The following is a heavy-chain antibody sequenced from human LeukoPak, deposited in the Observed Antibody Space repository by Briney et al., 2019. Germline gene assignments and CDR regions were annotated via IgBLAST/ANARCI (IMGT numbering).Heavy chain of an antibody. D-gene: IGHD3-3*01. J-gene: IGHJ4*02. V-gene: IGHV4-38-2*01. Sequence: SETLSLTCAVSGYSISIAYYWGWIRQPPGKGLEWIGRIFRGGSTSYNPSLMSRLAMSMDTSKNQFSLQLTSVTAADTAVYYCARYDSRGSGSTQLEYWGQGILVTISS. CDR3: ARYDSRGSGSTQLEY. CDR1: GYSISIAYY. CDR2: IFRGGST.